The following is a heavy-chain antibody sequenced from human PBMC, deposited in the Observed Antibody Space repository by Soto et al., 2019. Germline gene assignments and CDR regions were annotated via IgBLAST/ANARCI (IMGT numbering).Heavy chain of an antibody. Sequence: PGGSLRLSCAASGLSFSSYAMTWVRQAPGMGLDWVSSLSGGGGDSYYADSVKGRFTISRDNSKDTLYLQMNSLRAEDTAVYYCARGRSGWYYFDYWGQGTLVTVSS. J-gene: IGHJ4*02. V-gene: IGHV3-23*01. CDR2: LSGGGGDS. CDR1: GLSFSSYA. D-gene: IGHD6-19*01. CDR3: ARGRSGWYYFDY.